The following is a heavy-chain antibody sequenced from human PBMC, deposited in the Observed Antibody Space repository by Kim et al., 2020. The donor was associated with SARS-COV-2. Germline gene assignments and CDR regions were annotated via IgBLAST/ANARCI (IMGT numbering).Heavy chain of an antibody. V-gene: IGHV3-74*01. Sequence: GGSLRLSCAASGFTFSSYWMHWVRQAPGKGLVWVSRINSDGSSTNYADSVKGRFTISRDNAKNTLYLQMNSLRAEDTAVYYCARDLAPHCSSTSCSPLYSFYVYYYGMDVWGQGTTVTVSS. D-gene: IGHD2-2*01. CDR3: ARDLAPHCSSTSCSPLYSFYVYYYGMDV. J-gene: IGHJ6*02. CDR2: INSDGSST. CDR1: GFTFSSYW.